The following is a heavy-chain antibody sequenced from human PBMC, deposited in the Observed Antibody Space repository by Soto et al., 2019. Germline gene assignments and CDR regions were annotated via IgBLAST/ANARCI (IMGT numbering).Heavy chain of an antibody. V-gene: IGHV3-48*04. CDR3: AREVDSYDTYYFDY. CDR2: ISSSGSTI. J-gene: IGHJ4*02. D-gene: IGHD5-18*01. CDR1: GFTFSNAW. Sequence: GGSLRLSCASSGFTFSNAWMNWVRQAPGKGLEWVSYISSSGSTIYYADSVKGRFTISRDNAKNSLYLQMNSLRAEDTAVYYCAREVDSYDTYYFDYWGQGTLVTVSS.